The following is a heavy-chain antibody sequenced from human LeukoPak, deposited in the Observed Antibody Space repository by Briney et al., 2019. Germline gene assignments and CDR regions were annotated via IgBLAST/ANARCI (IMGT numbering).Heavy chain of an antibody. CDR2: ISSTGSYI. D-gene: IGHD4-17*01. CDR1: GFTFSSYS. V-gene: IGHV3-21*01. Sequence: PGGSLRLSCAASGFTFSSYSMNWVRQAPGKGLEWVSSISSTGSYIYYADSVKGRFTISRDNAKNSLDLQMNSLRAEDTAVYYCARPNYGDYDYWGQGTLVTVSS. CDR3: ARPNYGDYDY. J-gene: IGHJ4*02.